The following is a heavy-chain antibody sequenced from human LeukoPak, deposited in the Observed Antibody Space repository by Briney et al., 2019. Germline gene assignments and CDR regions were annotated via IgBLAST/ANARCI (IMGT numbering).Heavy chain of an antibody. CDR1: GFTFSSYG. CDR3: AKGGDVVVPAAPPGY. Sequence: PGGSLRLSRAASGFTFSSYGMHWVRQAPGKGLEWVAFIRYDGSNKYYADSVKGRFTISRDNSKNTLYLQVNSLRAEDTAVYYCAKGGDVVVPAAPPGYWGQGTLVTVSS. V-gene: IGHV3-30*02. CDR2: IRYDGSNK. J-gene: IGHJ4*02. D-gene: IGHD2-2*01.